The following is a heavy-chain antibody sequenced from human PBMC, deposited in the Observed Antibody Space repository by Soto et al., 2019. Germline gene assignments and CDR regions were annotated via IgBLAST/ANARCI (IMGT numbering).Heavy chain of an antibody. CDR2: ISGSGGST. D-gene: IGHD6-19*01. CDR3: AKDSLRISVAGSHY. V-gene: IGHV3-23*01. J-gene: IGHJ4*02. Sequence: ERSRRLSCAASACTFSSDALLWVRQAPGKGLEWVSAISGSGGSTYYADSVKGRFTISRDNSKNTLYLQMNSLRAEDTAVYYCAKDSLRISVAGSHYWGQGT. CDR1: ACTFSSDA.